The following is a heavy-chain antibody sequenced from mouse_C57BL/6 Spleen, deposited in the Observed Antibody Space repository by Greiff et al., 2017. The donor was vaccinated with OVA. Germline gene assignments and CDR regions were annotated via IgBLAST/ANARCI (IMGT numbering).Heavy chain of an antibody. Sequence: EVHLVESGGGLVQPGGSMKLSCAASGFTFSDAWMDWVRQSPEKGLEWVAEIRNKANNHATYYAESVKGRFTISIDDSKSSVYLQMNSLRAEDTGIYYCTRPIPWLPAMDYWGQGTSVTVSS. CDR1: GFTFSDAW. CDR2: IRNKANNHAT. J-gene: IGHJ4*01. D-gene: IGHD2-2*01. V-gene: IGHV6-6*01. CDR3: TRPIPWLPAMDY.